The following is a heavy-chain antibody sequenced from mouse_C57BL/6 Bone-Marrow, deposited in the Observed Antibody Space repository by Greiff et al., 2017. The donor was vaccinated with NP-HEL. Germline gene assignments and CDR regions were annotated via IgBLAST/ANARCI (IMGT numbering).Heavy chain of an antibody. CDR2: IFPGSGST. CDR1: GYTFTDYY. CDR3: ARSGDGAAQAHAAMDY. D-gene: IGHD3-2*02. J-gene: IGHJ4*01. Sequence: VQLQESGPELVKPGASVKISCKASGYTFTDYYINWVKQRPGQGLEWIGWIFPGSGSTYYNEKFKGKATFTVDKSSSTAYMLLSSLTSEDSAVYFCARSGDGAAQAHAAMDYWGQGTSVTVSS. V-gene: IGHV1-75*01.